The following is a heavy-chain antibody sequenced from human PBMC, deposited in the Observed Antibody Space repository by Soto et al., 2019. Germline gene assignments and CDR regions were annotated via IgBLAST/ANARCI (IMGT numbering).Heavy chain of an antibody. CDR1: GVSIRNGDYY. CDR2: IYYSGTT. V-gene: IGHV4-30-4*01. D-gene: IGHD1-1*01. J-gene: IGHJ6*02. Sequence: PSETLSLTCTVSGVSIRNGDYYWSWIRQTPGKGLEWIGSIYYSGTTYNNTSLRSPVTISVDTSKTQFSLKLTYVTAADTAVYFCARSRGRDYHWYYYGLDVWGQGTTVTVSS. CDR3: ARSRGRDYHWYYYGLDV.